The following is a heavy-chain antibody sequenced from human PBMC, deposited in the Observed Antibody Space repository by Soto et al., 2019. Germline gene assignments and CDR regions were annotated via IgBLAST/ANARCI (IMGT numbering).Heavy chain of an antibody. CDR3: ARDHSFTTYHYYGMEV. CDR2: ISAYNGNT. Sequence: ASVKVSCKTSGYTFTSYGISWVRQAPGQGLEWMGWISAYNGNTNYAQKLQGRVTMTTDTSTSTAYMELRSLRSDDTAVYYCARDHSFTTYHYYGMEVLGQGTTVHVSS. CDR1: GYTFTSYG. J-gene: IGHJ6*01. D-gene: IGHD3-22*01. V-gene: IGHV1-18*01.